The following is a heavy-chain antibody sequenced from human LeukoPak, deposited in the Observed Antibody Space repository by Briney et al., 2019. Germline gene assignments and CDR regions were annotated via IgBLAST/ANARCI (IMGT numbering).Heavy chain of an antibody. Sequence: PGGSLRLSCAASGFTFSSYSMNWVRQAPGKGLEWVSYISSSSSTIYYADSVKGRFTISRDNSKNTLYLQMNSLRAEDTAMYYCTKAPPGKFDPWGQGTLVTVSS. V-gene: IGHV3-48*01. CDR3: TKAPPGKFDP. CDR1: GFTFSSYS. D-gene: IGHD3-10*01. CDR2: ISSSSSTI. J-gene: IGHJ5*02.